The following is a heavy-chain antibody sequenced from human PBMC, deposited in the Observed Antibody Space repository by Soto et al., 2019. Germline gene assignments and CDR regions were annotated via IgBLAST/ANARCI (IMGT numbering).Heavy chain of an antibody. CDR2: IFYSGSA. Sequence: QVQLLQSGPGLVKPSETLSLTCIVSGGSISSGDYYWSWLRQPPGKGLEWIGYIFYSGSAYYNPSLRHRVSISVATSRNQLSLRLSSVTAADTAVYYCARGRRTTSKSLPSALDVWGLGTTVTVSS. CDR1: GGSISSGDYY. V-gene: IGHV4-30-4*01. CDR3: ARGRRTTSKSLPSALDV. J-gene: IGHJ6*02. D-gene: IGHD4-4*01.